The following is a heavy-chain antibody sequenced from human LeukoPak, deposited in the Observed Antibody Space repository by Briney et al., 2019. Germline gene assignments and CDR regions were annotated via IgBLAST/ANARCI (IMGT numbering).Heavy chain of an antibody. D-gene: IGHD1-26*01. CDR2: INHRGST. CDR1: GGSFSGYY. J-gene: IGHJ4*02. Sequence: PSETLSLTCAVYGGSFSGYYWSWIRQPPGRGLEWIREINHRGSTNRNSSLKSRVTISVDTSKNQFSLKVTSVIAADTAVYYCARVPESVGINYFDYWGQGILVTVSS. V-gene: IGHV4-34*01. CDR3: ARVPESVGINYFDY.